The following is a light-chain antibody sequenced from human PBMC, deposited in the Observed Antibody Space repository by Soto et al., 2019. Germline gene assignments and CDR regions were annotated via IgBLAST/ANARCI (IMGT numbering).Light chain of an antibody. Sequence: EIVLTQSPGTLSLSPGERATLSCRASQSVSSGHLAWYQQKPGQAPRLLLYGASSRATGIPDRLSGSGSGTDFTLTISRLEPEDFALYYCHQYYSSPWTFGQGTKVDIK. CDR3: HQYYSSPWT. CDR2: GAS. CDR1: QSVSSGH. J-gene: IGKJ1*01. V-gene: IGKV3-20*01.